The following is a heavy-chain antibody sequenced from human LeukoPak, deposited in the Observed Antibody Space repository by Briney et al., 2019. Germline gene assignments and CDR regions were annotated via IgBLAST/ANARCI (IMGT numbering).Heavy chain of an antibody. CDR2: IKKDGSEK. CDR3: ARERWLQPYAFDI. V-gene: IGHV3-7*01. Sequence: GGSLRLSCAASGFTFSSYWMSWVRQAPGKGLEWVANIKKDGSEKYYVDSVKGRFTISRDNAKNSLYLQMNSLRAEDTAVYYCARERWLQPYAFDIWGQGTMVTVSS. J-gene: IGHJ3*02. D-gene: IGHD5-24*01. CDR1: GFTFSSYW.